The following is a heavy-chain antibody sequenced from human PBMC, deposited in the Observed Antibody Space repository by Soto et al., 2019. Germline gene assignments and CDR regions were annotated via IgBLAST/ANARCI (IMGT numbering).Heavy chain of an antibody. CDR3: ARYRREAVAGYTLDN. V-gene: IGHV4-59*01. CDR1: CGSIGSNS. D-gene: IGHD6-13*01. CDR2: VYNSGST. Sequence: PSETLSLTGTVSCGSIGSNSWTWIRQPQGKGLEWIGYVYNSGSTNYNPSLKSRVTISEDTSKSQFSLKVNSMTAADTAVYYCARYRREAVAGYTLDNWGQGILVTLSS. J-gene: IGHJ4*02.